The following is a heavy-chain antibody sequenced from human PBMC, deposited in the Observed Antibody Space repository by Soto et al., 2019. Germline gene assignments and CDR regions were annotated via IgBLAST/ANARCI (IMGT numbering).Heavy chain of an antibody. CDR1: GFSFSDYV. Sequence: SLRLSCAASGFSFSDYVMHWVRQSPVEGLEWVAVMWYHGRDKFYAESVKGRFTITRDNSKNTLYLQMNSLRAEDTAVYYCARDAGGQSGNFIFDSWGQGALVTVSS. CDR3: ARDAGGQSGNFIFDS. CDR2: MWYHGRDK. J-gene: IGHJ4*02. D-gene: IGHD1-26*01. V-gene: IGHV3-33*01.